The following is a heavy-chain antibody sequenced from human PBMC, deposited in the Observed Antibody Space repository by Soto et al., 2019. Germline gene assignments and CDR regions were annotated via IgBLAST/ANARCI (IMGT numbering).Heavy chain of an antibody. J-gene: IGHJ4*02. CDR3: AREREYDYVWGSYRYFDY. CDR2: ISYDGSNK. Sequence: QVQLVESGGGVVQPGRSLRLSCAASGFTFSSYAMHWVRQAPGKGLEWVAVISYDGSNKYYADSVKGRFTISRDNSKNTLDLQMKNRKNEDTAVYYCAREREYDYVWGSYRYFDYWGQGTLVSVSS. D-gene: IGHD3-16*02. V-gene: IGHV3-30-3*01. CDR1: GFTFSSYA.